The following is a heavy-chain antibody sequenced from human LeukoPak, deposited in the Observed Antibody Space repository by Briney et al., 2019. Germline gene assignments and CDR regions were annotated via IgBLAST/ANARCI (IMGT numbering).Heavy chain of an antibody. V-gene: IGHV7-4-1*02. Sequence: ASVKVSCKASGYTFTSYAMNWVRQAPGQGGEWMGWINTNTGNPTYAQGFTGRFVFSLDTSVSTAYLQISSLKAEDTAVYYCARSGYSYGPTSTAINYYYMDVWGKGTTVTVSS. CDR2: INTNTGNP. CDR3: ARSGYSYGPTSTAINYYYMDV. D-gene: IGHD5-18*01. J-gene: IGHJ6*03. CDR1: GYTFTSYA.